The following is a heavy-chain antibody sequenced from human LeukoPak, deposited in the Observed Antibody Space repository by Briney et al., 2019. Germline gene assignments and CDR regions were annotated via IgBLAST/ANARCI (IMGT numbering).Heavy chain of an antibody. CDR1: GFTFSSHW. Sequence: GGSLRLSCAASGFTFSSHWMHWVRQAPGEGLVWVSRVNGPGDWTHYADSVRGRFIISRDNAENTISLQMNNLRAEDTAVYFCAREVFEGQRQSDAFDVWGQGTMVAISS. V-gene: IGHV3-74*01. CDR3: AREVFEGQRQSDAFDV. D-gene: IGHD6-25*01. CDR2: VNGPGDWT. J-gene: IGHJ3*01.